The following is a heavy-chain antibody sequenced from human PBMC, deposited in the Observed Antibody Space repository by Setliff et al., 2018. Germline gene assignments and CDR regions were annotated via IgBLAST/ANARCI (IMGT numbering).Heavy chain of an antibody. CDR2: IKEDGSEK. V-gene: IGHV3-7*01. D-gene: IGHD2-15*01. CDR3: AKEYGGGRCYV. Sequence: GGSLRLSCAASGFTFSTYWMSWVRQAPGKGLEWVANIKEDGSEKDYVDSVKGRFTISRDNTQNTLYLQMNSLRAEDTAVYYCAKEYGGGRCYVWGQGTLVTVSS. J-gene: IGHJ4*02. CDR1: GFTFSTYW.